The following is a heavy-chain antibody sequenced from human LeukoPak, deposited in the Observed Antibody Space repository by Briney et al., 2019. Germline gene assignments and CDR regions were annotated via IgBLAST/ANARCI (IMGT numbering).Heavy chain of an antibody. Sequence: SETQSLPCAVYGGSFSGYYWSCIRHPPGKGLEWIGEIKHSGSSNHNPSLKSRVTISVDTSKNQFSLKLSSVTAADTAVYYCARIAARRIDAFDIWGQRTMVTVSP. D-gene: IGHD6-6*01. V-gene: IGHV4-34*01. CDR3: ARIAARRIDAFDI. CDR1: GGSFSGYY. CDR2: IKHSGSS. J-gene: IGHJ3*02.